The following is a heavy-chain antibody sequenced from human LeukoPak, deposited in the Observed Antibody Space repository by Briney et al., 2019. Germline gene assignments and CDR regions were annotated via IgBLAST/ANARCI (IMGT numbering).Heavy chain of an antibody. CDR1: GYTFTGYY. CDR3: ARDRVTMVRGVTSNWFDP. V-gene: IGHV1-2*02. Sequence: ASVKVSFKASGYTFTGYYMHWARQAPGQGLEWMGWINPNSGGTNYAQKFQGRVTMTRDTSISTAYMELSRLRSDDTAVYYCARDRVTMVRGVTSNWFDPWGQGTLVTVSS. J-gene: IGHJ5*02. D-gene: IGHD3-10*01. CDR2: INPNSGGT.